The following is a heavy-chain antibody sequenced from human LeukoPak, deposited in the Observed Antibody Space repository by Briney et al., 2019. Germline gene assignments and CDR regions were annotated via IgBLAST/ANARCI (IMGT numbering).Heavy chain of an antibody. V-gene: IGHV4-4*07. D-gene: IGHD1-1*01. CDR1: GASISSDY. Sequence: SETLSLTCTVSGASISSDYWSWIRPPAGKGLEWIGRVYPTGSTNFSPSLKNRVTMSIDTSKNQFSLNLSSVTAADTAVYYCARLGGTNWYNWFDPWGQGTLVTVSS. J-gene: IGHJ5*02. CDR3: ARLGGTNWYNWFDP. CDR2: VYPTGST.